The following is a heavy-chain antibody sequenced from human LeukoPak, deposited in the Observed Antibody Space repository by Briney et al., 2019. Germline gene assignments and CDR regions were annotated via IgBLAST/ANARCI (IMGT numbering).Heavy chain of an antibody. CDR1: GFTFSNYA. CDR3: AKEAIVGATAYYFDH. D-gene: IGHD1-26*01. CDR2: ISGSGGST. J-gene: IGHJ4*02. Sequence: PGGSLRLSCAASGFTFSNYATSWVRQAPGKGLEWVSAISGSGGSTYYADSVKGRLTIPRDNSKNTLYLQMNSLRAEDTAVYYCAKEAIVGATAYYFDHWGQGTLVTVSS. V-gene: IGHV3-23*01.